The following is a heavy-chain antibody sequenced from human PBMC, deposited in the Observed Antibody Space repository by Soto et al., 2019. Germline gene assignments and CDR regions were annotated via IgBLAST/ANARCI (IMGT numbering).Heavy chain of an antibody. Sequence: KTSETLSLTCTVSGGSISSNYWTWIRQPPGKGLEWIGYVYNSGSTNYNPSLKSRVTISEDTSKSQFSLKVNSMTAADTAVYYCARYRREAVAGYTLDNWGQGSLATVSA. CDR2: VYNSGST. CDR1: GGSISSNY. D-gene: IGHD6-13*01. V-gene: IGHV4-59*01. J-gene: IGHJ4*02. CDR3: ARYRREAVAGYTLDN.